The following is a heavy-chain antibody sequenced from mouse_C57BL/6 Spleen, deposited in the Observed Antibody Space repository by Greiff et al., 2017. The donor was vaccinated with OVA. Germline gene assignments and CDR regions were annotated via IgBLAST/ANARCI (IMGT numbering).Heavy chain of an antibody. CDR1: GYTFTDYE. CDR2: IDPETGGT. J-gene: IGHJ3*01. V-gene: IGHV1-15*01. Sequence: QVQLKESGAELVRPGASVTLSCKASGYTFTDYEMHWVKQTPVHGLEWIGAIDPETGGTAYNQKFKGKAILTADKSSSTAYMELRSLTSEDSAVYYCTREGGGGPAWFAYWGQGTLVTVSA. D-gene: IGHD1-1*02. CDR3: TREGGGGPAWFAY.